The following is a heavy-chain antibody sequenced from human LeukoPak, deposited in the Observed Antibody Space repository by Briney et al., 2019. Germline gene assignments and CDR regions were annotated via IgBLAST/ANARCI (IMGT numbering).Heavy chain of an antibody. J-gene: IGHJ4*02. V-gene: IGHV3-21*01. CDR2: ISSSSSYI. D-gene: IGHD1-26*01. Sequence: GGSLRLSCAASGFTASNNYMSWVRQAPGKGLEWVSSISSSSSYIYYADSVKGRFTISRDNAKNSLYLQMNSLRAEDTAVYYCARVGGSYPRFNYWGQGTLVTVSS. CDR1: GFTASNNY. CDR3: ARVGGSYPRFNY.